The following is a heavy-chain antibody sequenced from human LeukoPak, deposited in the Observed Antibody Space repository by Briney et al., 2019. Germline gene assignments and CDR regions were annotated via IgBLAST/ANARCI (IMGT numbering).Heavy chain of an antibody. D-gene: IGHD6-13*01. CDR2: ISYDGSNK. CDR1: GFTFSSYA. CDR3: AREGPGIAAAGDHPSMDV. J-gene: IGHJ6*02. V-gene: IGHV3-30-3*01. Sequence: GGSLRLSCAASGFTFSSYAMHWVRQAPGKGLEWVAVISYDGSNKFYADSVKGRFTISRDNSKNTLYLQMNSLRAEDSAVYYCAREGPGIAAAGDHPSMDVWGQGITVTVSS.